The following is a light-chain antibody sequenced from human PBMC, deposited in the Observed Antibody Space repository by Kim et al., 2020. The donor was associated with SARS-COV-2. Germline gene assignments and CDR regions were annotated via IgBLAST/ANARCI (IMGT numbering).Light chain of an antibody. CDR2: ENN. CDR3: QSYDVSTEV. J-gene: IGLJ3*02. Sequence: GKTVTISCTRSSGSIASKYVQWYQQRPGSAPTTVIYENNQRPSGVPDRFSGSIDTSSISASLSISGLETEDAADYYCQSYDVSTEVFGGGTQLTVL. CDR1: SGSIASKY. V-gene: IGLV6-57*03.